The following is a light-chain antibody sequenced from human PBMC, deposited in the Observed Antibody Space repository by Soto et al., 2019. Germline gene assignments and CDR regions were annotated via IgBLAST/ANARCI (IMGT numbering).Light chain of an antibody. V-gene: IGKV1-5*01. CDR2: DAS. J-gene: IGKJ1*01. CDR1: QNIRSR. CDR3: QQYYSYPWT. Sequence: DFQMTQSPSTLSASVGDRFTITCRASQNIRSRLAWFQQKPGKAPKLLIYDASTLQSGVPSRFSGSGSGTDFTLTISCLQSEDFATYYCQQYYSYPWTFGQGTKVDIK.